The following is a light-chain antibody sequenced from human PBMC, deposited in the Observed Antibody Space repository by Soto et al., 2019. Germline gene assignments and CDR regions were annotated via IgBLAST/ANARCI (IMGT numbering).Light chain of an antibody. J-gene: IGKJ5*01. CDR1: QSISMY. V-gene: IGKV1-39*01. CDR2: AAS. Sequence: DIQMPQSPSSLSASVGDRVTITCRASQSISMYLNWYQQKPGKAPKLLIYAASSLQSGVPSRFSGSGSGTDFTLTISSLQPEDFATYYCQQSYSTITFGQGTRLGI. CDR3: QQSYSTIT.